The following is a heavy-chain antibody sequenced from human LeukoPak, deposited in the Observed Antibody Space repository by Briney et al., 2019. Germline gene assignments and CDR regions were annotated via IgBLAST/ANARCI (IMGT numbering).Heavy chain of an antibody. J-gene: IGHJ5*02. CDR2: ISDSGGTT. CDR3: AKLTRGYCDSSGCPNWFGP. D-gene: IGHD2-2*01. Sequence: GGSLRLSCAASGFTFRSYAMSWVRHAPGEGLEWVAAISDSGGTTYYADSVKGRFTISRDNSKNTLYLQMNSLRGEDTALYYCAKLTRGYCDSSGCPNWFGPWGRGTLVTVSS. CDR1: GFTFRSYA. V-gene: IGHV3-23*01.